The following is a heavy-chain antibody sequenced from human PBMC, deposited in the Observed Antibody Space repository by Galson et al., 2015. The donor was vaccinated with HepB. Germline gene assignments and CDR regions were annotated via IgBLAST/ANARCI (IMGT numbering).Heavy chain of an antibody. Sequence: SLRLSCAASGFPFGTFGMHWVRQAPGRGLEWVAVIWHSGTNKYYADSVKGRFTISRDNSKNTLYLQMNSLRAEDTAVYYCARDHIVVVTAAEFDYWGQGTLVTVSS. CDR3: ARDHIVVVTAAEFDY. D-gene: IGHD2-21*02. CDR2: IWHSGTNK. V-gene: IGHV3-33*01. J-gene: IGHJ4*02. CDR1: GFPFGTFG.